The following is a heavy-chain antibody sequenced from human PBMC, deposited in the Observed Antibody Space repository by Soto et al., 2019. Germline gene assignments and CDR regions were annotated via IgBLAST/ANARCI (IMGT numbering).Heavy chain of an antibody. CDR2: ISSRSSYT. D-gene: IGHD1-1*01. V-gene: IGHV3-11*06. CDR3: ARDCTHWLTWNDEDAFDI. J-gene: IGHJ3*02. CDR1: GFTFSDYY. Sequence: GGSLRLSCAASGFTFSDYYMSWISQAPGKVLEWVAYISSRSSYTNYADSVKDRFTISRDKAKNSLYLQMNSLRAEDTAVYYCARDCTHWLTWNDEDAFDIWGQGTMVTVSS.